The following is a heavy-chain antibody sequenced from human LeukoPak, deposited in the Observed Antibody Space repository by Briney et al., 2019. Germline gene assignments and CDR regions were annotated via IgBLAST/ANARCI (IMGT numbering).Heavy chain of an antibody. D-gene: IGHD2-15*01. Sequence: SETLSLTCTVSGGSINSGGYYWAWIRQPPGKGLEWIGSIYYSGSTYYNPSLKSRVTISIDMSKNQFSLKLSSVTATDTAVYYCARLVRGGGSCPAKFDYWGQGTLVTVSS. CDR2: IYYSGST. CDR1: GGSINSGGYY. J-gene: IGHJ4*02. CDR3: ARLVRGGGSCPAKFDY. V-gene: IGHV4-39*01.